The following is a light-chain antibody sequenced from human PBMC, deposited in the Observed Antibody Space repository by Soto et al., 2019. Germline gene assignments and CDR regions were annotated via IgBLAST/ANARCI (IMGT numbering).Light chain of an antibody. J-gene: IGKJ3*01. CDR1: QSVRNY. Sequence: EIVLTQSPATLSLSPGERSTLSCRASQSVRNYLAWYQQKPGQAPRLLIYDASNRATGIPARFSGSGSGTDFTLTISRLEPEDFAVYYCQQYVTSPFTFGPGTKVDIK. V-gene: IGKV3-11*01. CDR2: DAS. CDR3: QQYVTSPFT.